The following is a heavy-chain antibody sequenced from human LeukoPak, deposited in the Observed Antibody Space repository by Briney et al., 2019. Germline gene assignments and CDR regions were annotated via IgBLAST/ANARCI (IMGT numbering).Heavy chain of an antibody. CDR3: ATVRDIVVGGGPYYFDY. J-gene: IGHJ4*02. CDR2: INPHNGDT. CDR1: GYTFIGYY. V-gene: IGHV1-2*02. Sequence: VSVKVSCKASGYTFIGYYLHWVRQAPGQGLEWMGWINPHNGDTNYAQKFQGRVTMTRGTSITTAYMELSRLKSDDTAVYYCATVRDIVVGGGPYYFDYWGQGTLVTVSS. D-gene: IGHD2-15*01.